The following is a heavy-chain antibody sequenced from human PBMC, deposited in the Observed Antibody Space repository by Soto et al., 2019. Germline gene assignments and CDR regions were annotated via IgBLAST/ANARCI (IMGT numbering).Heavy chain of an antibody. J-gene: IGHJ6*02. CDR1: GGTFSSYA. Sequence: QVQLVQSGAEVKKPGSSVKVSCKASGGTFSSYAISWVRQAPGQGLEWMGGIIPIFGTANYAQKFQGRVTITADESTSTAYMELSSLRSEDTAVYYCXXXXXXXXSCPKSYYYYGMDVWGQGTTVTX. CDR3: XXXXXXXXSCPKSYYYYGMDV. V-gene: IGHV1-69*01. D-gene: IGHD2-2*01. CDR2: IIPIFGTA.